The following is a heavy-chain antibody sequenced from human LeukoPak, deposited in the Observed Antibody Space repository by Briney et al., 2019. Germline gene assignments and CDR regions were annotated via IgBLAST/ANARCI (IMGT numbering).Heavy chain of an antibody. Sequence: ASVKVSCKASGYTFTGYYMHWVRQAPGQGLEWMGWINSNSGGTNYAQKFQGRVTMTRDTSISTAYMELSRLRSDDTAVYYCARDFDVIAAAVLDYWGQGTLVTVSS. V-gene: IGHV1-2*02. J-gene: IGHJ4*02. CDR2: INSNSGGT. D-gene: IGHD6-13*01. CDR3: ARDFDVIAAAVLDY. CDR1: GYTFTGYY.